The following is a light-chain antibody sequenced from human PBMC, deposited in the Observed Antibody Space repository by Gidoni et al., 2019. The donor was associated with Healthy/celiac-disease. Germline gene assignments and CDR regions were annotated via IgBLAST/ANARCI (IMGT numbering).Light chain of an antibody. CDR2: DAS. V-gene: IGKV3-11*01. Sequence: EMVLTKSPATLSLSPGERATLSCRASQSVSSYLAWYQQKPGQAPRLLIYDASNRATGIQARFSGSGSGTDFTLTISSLEPEDFAVYYCQQRSNLPPFTCGPETKVDIK. J-gene: IGKJ3*01. CDR1: QSVSSY. CDR3: QQRSNLPPFT.